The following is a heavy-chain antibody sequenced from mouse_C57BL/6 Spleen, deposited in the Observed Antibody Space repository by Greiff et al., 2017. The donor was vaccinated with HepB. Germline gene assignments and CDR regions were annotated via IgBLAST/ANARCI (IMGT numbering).Heavy chain of an antibody. J-gene: IGHJ2*01. CDR2: IDPSDSET. CDR1: GYTFTSYW. Sequence: VQLQQPGAELVRPGSSVKLSCKASGYTFTSYWMHWVKQRPIQGLEWIGNIDPSDSETNYNQKFKDKATLTVDKSSSTAYMQLSSLTSEDSAVYYCAREGWLPLDYWGQGTTLTVSS. CDR3: AREGWLPLDY. V-gene: IGHV1-52*01. D-gene: IGHD2-3*01.